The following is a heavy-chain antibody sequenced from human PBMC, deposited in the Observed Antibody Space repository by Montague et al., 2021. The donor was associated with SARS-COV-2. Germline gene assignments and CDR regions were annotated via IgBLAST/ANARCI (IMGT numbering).Heavy chain of an antibody. Sequence: SETLSLTCTVSGASISSRSYYWGWIRQPPGKGLEWIGFKYYSGSTYYNPTLKSRVTISVDTSKNQFSPKLSSVTAADTAIYYCARRGSGRSDLAYWGQGTLVTVSS. V-gene: IGHV4-39*01. CDR1: GASISSRSYY. CDR2: KYYSGST. D-gene: IGHD1-26*01. J-gene: IGHJ4*02. CDR3: ARRGSGRSDLAY.